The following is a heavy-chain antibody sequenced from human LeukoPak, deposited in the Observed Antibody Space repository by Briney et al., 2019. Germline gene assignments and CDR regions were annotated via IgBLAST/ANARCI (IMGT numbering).Heavy chain of an antibody. Sequence: ASVKVSCKASGYTFSDYVINWVRQAPGQRLEWMGWINAGNGNTKYSEGFQGRVTITRDTSASTVYMELSSLRSEDTAVYYCARGPRITLIRGGQWYYYMDVWGKGTTVTISS. CDR1: GYTFSDYV. CDR3: ARGPRITLIRGGQWYYYMDV. CDR2: INAGNGNT. V-gene: IGHV1-3*03. D-gene: IGHD3-10*01. J-gene: IGHJ6*03.